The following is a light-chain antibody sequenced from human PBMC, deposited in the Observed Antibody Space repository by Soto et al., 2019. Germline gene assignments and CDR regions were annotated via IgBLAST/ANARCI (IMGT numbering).Light chain of an antibody. Sequence: EIVLTQSPGTLSLSPGERATLSCRASQSVSSNHLAWYQQKPGQAPRLLIYGSSSRATGIPDMFSGSGSGTDFSLPIRSLEPEDFSVYFCHLYCGSPPHTFGQGTKVEIK. J-gene: IGKJ2*01. CDR3: HLYCGSPPHT. V-gene: IGKV3-20*01. CDR1: QSVSSNH. CDR2: GSS.